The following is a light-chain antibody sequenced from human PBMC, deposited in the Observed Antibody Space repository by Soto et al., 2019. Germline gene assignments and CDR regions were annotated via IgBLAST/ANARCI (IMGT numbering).Light chain of an antibody. CDR3: GTWDSGLNAGV. V-gene: IGLV1-51*02. CDR2: ENN. CDR1: SSNIGSHY. J-gene: IGLJ3*02. Sequence: QSVLTQPPSVSVAPGQKVTISCSGSSSNIGSHYVFWYQQLPGTSPRLLIYENNKRPSGIPDRFSGSKSGTSATLGITGLQTGDEADYYCGTWDSGLNAGVFGGGTKLTVL.